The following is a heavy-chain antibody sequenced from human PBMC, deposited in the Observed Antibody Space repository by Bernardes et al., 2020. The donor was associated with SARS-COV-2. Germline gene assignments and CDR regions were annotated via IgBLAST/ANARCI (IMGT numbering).Heavy chain of an antibody. CDR3: AKDTDLVGAKDDYYYYGMDV. V-gene: IGHV3-7*05. J-gene: IGHJ6*01. D-gene: IGHD1-26*01. Sequence: GSLSLSCAGSGFTVSPYSMTWVRPAPGKGLEWVAIIKKDGDDKYYLDSVRGRFTISRDNAKNSLNLQMNSLRAEDTAVYYCAKDTDLVGAKDDYYYYGMDVWGQGTTVTVSS. CDR1: GFTVSPYS. CDR2: IKKDGDDK.